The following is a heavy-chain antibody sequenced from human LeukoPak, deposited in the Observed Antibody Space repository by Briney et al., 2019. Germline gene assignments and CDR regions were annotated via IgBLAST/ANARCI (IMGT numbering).Heavy chain of an antibody. CDR1: GFTSSSYS. CDR2: ISSSSSYI. V-gene: IGHV3-21*01. CDR3: ARGLPYSPNGMDV. D-gene: IGHD6-13*01. Sequence: GGSLRLSCAASGFTSSSYSMNWVRQAPGKGLEWVSSISSSSSYIYYADSVKGRFTISRDNAKNSLYLQMNSLRAEDTAVYYCARGLPYSPNGMDVWGQGTTVTVSS. J-gene: IGHJ6*02.